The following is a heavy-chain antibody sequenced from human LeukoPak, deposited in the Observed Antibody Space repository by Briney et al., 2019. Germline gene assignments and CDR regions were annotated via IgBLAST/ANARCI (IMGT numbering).Heavy chain of an antibody. CDR2: INPNSGGT. D-gene: IGHD5-24*01. Sequence: ASVKVSCTASGYTSTVYYIHWVRHAPGQGLEWMAWINPNSGGTNFAQKFQGRLTMTRDTSISTAYMELSRLRSDDTAVYYCARDKKMASPYYFDCWGQGTLVTVSS. CDR3: ARDKKMASPYYFDC. J-gene: IGHJ4*02. CDR1: GYTSTVYY. V-gene: IGHV1-2*02.